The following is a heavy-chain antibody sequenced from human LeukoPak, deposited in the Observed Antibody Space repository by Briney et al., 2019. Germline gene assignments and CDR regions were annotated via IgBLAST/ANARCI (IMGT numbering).Heavy chain of an antibody. CDR3: ARSPTIFGVLDY. V-gene: IGHV1-46*01. D-gene: IGHD3-3*01. CDR1: GYTFTSYY. CDR2: INPSGGST. Sequence: GASVKVSCKASGYTFTSYYMHWVRQAPGQGLEWMGIINPSGGSTSYAQKFQGRVTMTRDMSTSTAYMELSRLRSDDTAVYYCARSPTIFGVLDYWGQGTLVTVSS. J-gene: IGHJ4*02.